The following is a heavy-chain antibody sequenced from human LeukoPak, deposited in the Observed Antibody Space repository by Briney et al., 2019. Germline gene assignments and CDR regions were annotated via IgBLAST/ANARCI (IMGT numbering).Heavy chain of an antibody. CDR3: ARGGVDHYGSGTYYLMYYFDH. V-gene: IGHV3-23*01. Sequence: GGSLRLSCAASGFTFNTYGMSWVRQAPGKGLEWVSGISGSGGATYYADSVKGRFTVSRDDPHNTLYLQMNSVRAEDTAVYFCARGGVDHYGSGTYYLMYYFDHWGQGALVTVSS. CDR1: GFTFNTYG. CDR2: ISGSGGAT. D-gene: IGHD3-10*01. J-gene: IGHJ4*02.